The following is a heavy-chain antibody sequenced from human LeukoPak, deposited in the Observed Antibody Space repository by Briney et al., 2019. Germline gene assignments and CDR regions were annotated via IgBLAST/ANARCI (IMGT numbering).Heavy chain of an antibody. CDR1: GFTFSSYA. Sequence: PGGSLRLSCAASGFTFSSYAMHWVRQAPGKGLEWVAVISYDGSNKYYADSVKGRFTISRDNSKNTLYLQMNSLRAEDTAVYYCARVMGSWYYYDSSGYYDAFDIWGQGTMVTVSS. V-gene: IGHV3-30*04. J-gene: IGHJ3*02. CDR3: ARVMGSWYYYDSSGYYDAFDI. CDR2: ISYDGSNK. D-gene: IGHD3-22*01.